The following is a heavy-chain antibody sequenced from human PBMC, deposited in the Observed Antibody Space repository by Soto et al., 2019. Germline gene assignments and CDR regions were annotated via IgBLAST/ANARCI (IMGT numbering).Heavy chain of an antibody. CDR2: ISGDGINT. J-gene: IGHJ4*02. CDR1: GFNFGFFG. Sequence: QIQLVESGGEVVQPGKSLRLFCAAYGFNFGFFGMHWVRQAPGKGLEWVAFISGDGINTQYADSVRGRFTLSRDYSRKTMYLQMDSLRDEDTALYYCARDNLCFDFDSWGLGTLVTVSS. V-gene: IGHV3-30*03. D-gene: IGHD3-16*01. CDR3: ARDNLCFDFDS.